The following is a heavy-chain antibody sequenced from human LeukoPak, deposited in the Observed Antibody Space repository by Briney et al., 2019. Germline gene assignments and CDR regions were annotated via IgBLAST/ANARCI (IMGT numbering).Heavy chain of an antibody. D-gene: IGHD3-16*01. CDR3: VKLWFGDLSRGQAKFDY. CDR1: GFTLSNYV. CDR2: ISDSGGHT. Sequence: PGGSLRLSCAASGFTLSNYVINWVRQAPGKGLEWVSTISDSGGHTYYADSVKGRFTISRDNSNKMIFLQMDSLRVEDTAVYYCVKLWFGDLSRGQAKFDYWGQGTLVTVSA. V-gene: IGHV3-23*01. J-gene: IGHJ4*02.